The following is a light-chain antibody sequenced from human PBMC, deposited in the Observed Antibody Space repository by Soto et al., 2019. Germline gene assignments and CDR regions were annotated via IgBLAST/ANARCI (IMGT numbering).Light chain of an antibody. Sequence: EIVMTQSPATLSVSPGERATLSCRASQSVSSNLAWYQQKPGQDPRRLIYGASTRATGIPARFSGSGSGTEFTLTISSLQSEDFAVYYCQQYNNWTPLTFGGGTKVEIK. CDR1: QSVSSN. V-gene: IGKV3-15*01. CDR3: QQYNNWTPLT. J-gene: IGKJ4*01. CDR2: GAS.